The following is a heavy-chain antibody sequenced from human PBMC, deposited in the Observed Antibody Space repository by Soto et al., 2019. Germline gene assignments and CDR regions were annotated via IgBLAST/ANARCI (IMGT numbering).Heavy chain of an antibody. J-gene: IGHJ4*02. CDR3: ARAILTGYYSRLDY. CDR1: GVSISSDY. D-gene: IGHD3-9*01. CDR2: IYYSGST. Sequence: SSETLSLTCTVSGVSISSDYWSWIRQPPGKGLEWIGYIYYSGSTNYNPSLMSRVTISVDTSKNQFSLRLSSVTAADTAVYYCARAILTGYYSRLDYWGRGTLVTVSS. V-gene: IGHV4-59*01.